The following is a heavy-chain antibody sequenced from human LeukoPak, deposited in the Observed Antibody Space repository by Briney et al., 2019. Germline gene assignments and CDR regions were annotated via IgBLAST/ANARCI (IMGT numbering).Heavy chain of an antibody. J-gene: IGHJ4*02. CDR3: ARDRDPPGIVVVVAAGL. Sequence: GSSVKVSCKASGGTFSSYAISWVRQAPGQGLEWMGRIIPILGIANYAQKFQGRVTITADKSTSTAYMELSSLRSEDTAVYYCARDRDPPGIVVVVAAGLWGQGTLVTVSS. D-gene: IGHD2-15*01. V-gene: IGHV1-69*04. CDR1: GGTFSSYA. CDR2: IIPILGIA.